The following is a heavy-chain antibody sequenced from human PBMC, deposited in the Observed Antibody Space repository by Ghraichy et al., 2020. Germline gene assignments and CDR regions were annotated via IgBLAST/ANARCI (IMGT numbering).Heavy chain of an antibody. Sequence: GESLNISCAASGFTFSDYYMSWIRQAPGKGLEWVSYISSSGSTIYYADSVKGRFTISRDNAKNSLYLQMNSLRAEDTAVYYCARRGHIGYCSGGSCYSEYLLDYWGQGTLVTVSS. D-gene: IGHD2-15*01. CDR3: ARRGHIGYCSGGSCYSEYLLDY. V-gene: IGHV3-11*01. CDR1: GFTFSDYY. CDR2: ISSSGSTI. J-gene: IGHJ4*02.